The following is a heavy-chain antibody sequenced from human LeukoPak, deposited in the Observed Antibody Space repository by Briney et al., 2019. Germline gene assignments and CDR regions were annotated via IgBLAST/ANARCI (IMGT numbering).Heavy chain of an antibody. V-gene: IGHV4-34*01. CDR2: INHSGST. CDR1: GGSFSGYY. CDR3: ARGLYTVNFDY. D-gene: IGHD4-11*01. J-gene: IGHJ4*02. Sequence: KSSETLSLTCAVYGGSFSGYYWSWIRQPPGKGLEWIGEINHSGSTNYNPSLKSRVTISVDTSKNQFSLKLSSVTAADTAVYYCARGLYTVNFDYRGQGTLVTVSS.